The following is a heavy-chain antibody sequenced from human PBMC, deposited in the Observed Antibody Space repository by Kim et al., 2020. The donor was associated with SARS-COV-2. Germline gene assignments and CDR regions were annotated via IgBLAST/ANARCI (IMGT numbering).Heavy chain of an antibody. Sequence: ASVKVSCKASGYTFTNYSMHWVRQAPGQSIEWMGWINAGNGNTKYSQKFQGRVTITRDTSASTAYMELSSLKSEDTAVYYCARGGRLNSRYFDYWGQGTL. J-gene: IGHJ4*02. CDR3: ARGGRLNSRYFDY. CDR1: GYTFTNYS. V-gene: IGHV1-3*01. D-gene: IGHD3-16*01. CDR2: INAGNGNT.